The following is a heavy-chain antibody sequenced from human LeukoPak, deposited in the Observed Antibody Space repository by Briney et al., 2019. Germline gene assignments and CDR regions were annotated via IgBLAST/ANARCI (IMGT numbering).Heavy chain of an antibody. CDR2: IYSGGST. CDR1: GFTVSSNY. CDR3: ARDSKKSGSYYYYYYVDV. D-gene: IGHD1-26*01. J-gene: IGHJ6*03. Sequence: GGSLRLSCAASGFTVSSNYMSWVRQAPGKGLEWVSVIYSGGSTYYADSVKGRFTISRDNSKNTLYLQMNSLRAEDTAVYYCARDSKKSGSYYYYYYVDVWGKGTTVTVSS. V-gene: IGHV3-53*01.